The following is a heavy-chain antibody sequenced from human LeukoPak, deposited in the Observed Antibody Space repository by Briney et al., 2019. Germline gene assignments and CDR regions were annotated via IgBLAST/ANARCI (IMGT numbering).Heavy chain of an antibody. V-gene: IGHV3-11*01. D-gene: IGHD5-12*01. J-gene: IGHJ4*02. Sequence: GGSLRLSCAASGFIFSDYYMSWIRQAPGKGLERVSYISSSGSSIYYADSVKGRFTISRDNAKDSLYLQMNSLRAEDTAVYYCAREPGSGYEEHFDYWGQGTLVTVSS. CDR2: ISSSGSSI. CDR1: GFIFSDYY. CDR3: AREPGSGYEEHFDY.